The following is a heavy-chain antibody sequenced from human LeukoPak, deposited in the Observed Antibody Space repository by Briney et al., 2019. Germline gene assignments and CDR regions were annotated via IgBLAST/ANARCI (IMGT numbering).Heavy chain of an antibody. V-gene: IGHV3-21*01. CDR3: ARSIGAAYFDN. D-gene: IGHD6-13*01. CDR1: GFSFSNYS. Sequence: GGSLRLSCAASGFSFSNYSMNWVRQAPGKGLEWVSSISSSRTTFRYYAESVRGRFTISRDNAKNSLYLEMNSLRAEDTAVYYCARSIGAAYFDNWGQGTLVTVSS. J-gene: IGHJ4*02. CDR2: ISSSRTTFR.